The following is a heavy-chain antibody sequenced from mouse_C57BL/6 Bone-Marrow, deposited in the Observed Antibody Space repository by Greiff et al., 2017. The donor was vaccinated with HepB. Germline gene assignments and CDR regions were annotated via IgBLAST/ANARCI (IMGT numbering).Heavy chain of an antibody. Sequence: VQLQQPGTELVKPGASVKLSCKASGYTFTSYWMHWVKQRPGQGLEWIGNINPSNGGTNYNEKFKSKATLTVDKSSSTAYMQLSSLTSEDSAVYYCARGRMVTTRNYYAMDYWGQGTSVTVSS. CDR1: GYTFTSYW. D-gene: IGHD2-2*01. V-gene: IGHV1-53*01. CDR3: ARGRMVTTRNYYAMDY. CDR2: INPSNGGT. J-gene: IGHJ4*01.